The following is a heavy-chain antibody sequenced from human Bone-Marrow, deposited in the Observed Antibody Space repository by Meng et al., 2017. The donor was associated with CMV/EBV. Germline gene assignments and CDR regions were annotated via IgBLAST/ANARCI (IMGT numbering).Heavy chain of an antibody. Sequence: SETLSLTCTVSGGTISSSSYYWGWIRQPPGKGLEWIGSIYYSGSTYYNPSLKSRVTISVDTSKNQFSLKLSSVTAADTAVYYCARDVGITSIYGGNSGTFDYWGQGTLVTVYS. D-gene: IGHD4-23*01. CDR2: IYYSGST. V-gene: IGHV4-39*02. J-gene: IGHJ4*02. CDR3: ARDVGITSIYGGNSGTFDY. CDR1: GGTISSSSYY.